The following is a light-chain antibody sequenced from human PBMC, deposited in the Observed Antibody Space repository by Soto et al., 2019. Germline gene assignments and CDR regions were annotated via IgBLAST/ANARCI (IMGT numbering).Light chain of an antibody. J-gene: IGKJ1*01. Sequence: AIRMTQSPSSFSASTGDRVSITCRATQDIGTYLAWYQQIPGKAPKLLIHDASTLQTGVPSRFSGSGSGTDFTLTISYLQSEDFETYYCQQFYNYPRTFGQGTKVDIK. V-gene: IGKV1-8*01. CDR1: QDIGTY. CDR3: QQFYNYPRT. CDR2: DAS.